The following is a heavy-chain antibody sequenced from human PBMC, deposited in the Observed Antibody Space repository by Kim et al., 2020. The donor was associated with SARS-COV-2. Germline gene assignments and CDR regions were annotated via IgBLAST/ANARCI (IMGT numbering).Heavy chain of an antibody. D-gene: IGHD3-9*01. V-gene: IGHV3-74*03. Sequence: ITYEAPGKGRFNISRDNAKNTLYLQMNSLRAEGTAIYYCARGFDILTGSVWGQGTLVTVSS. J-gene: IGHJ4*02. CDR3: ARGFDILTGSV. CDR2: I.